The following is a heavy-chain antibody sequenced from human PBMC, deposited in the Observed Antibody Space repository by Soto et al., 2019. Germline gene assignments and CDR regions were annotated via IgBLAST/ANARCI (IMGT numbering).Heavy chain of an antibody. D-gene: IGHD3-10*01. CDR1: GFTLSTFA. CDR3: AKSSSGLRDYFDS. J-gene: IGHJ4*02. V-gene: IGHV3-30-3*02. Sequence: GGSLRLSCAVSGFTLSTFAMHWVRQAPGKGLEWVATTSYDGLNTFYGESVRGRFSVSRDTSKNTLFLQMNSLKTEDTAVYYCAKSSSGLRDYFDSWGRGTLVTVSS. CDR2: TSYDGLNT.